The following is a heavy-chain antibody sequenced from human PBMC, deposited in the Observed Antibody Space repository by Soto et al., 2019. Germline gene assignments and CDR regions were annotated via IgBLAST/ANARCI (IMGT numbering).Heavy chain of an antibody. D-gene: IGHD4-17*01. CDR3: ARDNSYPLNYGVNPLRSAVNGMDV. CDR1: GGTFSSYA. J-gene: IGHJ6*02. V-gene: IGHV1-69*13. Sequence: GASVKVSCKASGGTFSSYAISWVRQAPGQGLEWMGGIIPIFGTANYAQKFQGRVTITADESTSTAYMELSSLRSEDTAVYYCARDNSYPLNYGVNPLRSAVNGMDVWGQGTKVTVSS. CDR2: IIPIFGTA.